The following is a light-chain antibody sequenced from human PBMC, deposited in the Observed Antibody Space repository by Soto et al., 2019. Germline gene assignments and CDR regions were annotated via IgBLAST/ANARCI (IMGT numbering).Light chain of an antibody. Sequence: SYALTQPPSVSVAPGQTARSTCGGNNIGIYSVHWYQQRPGQAPVLVVYDGSDRPSGIPERFSGSNSGNTATLTIGRVEAADEADYYCQVWDNNGGHNYVFGTGTKVTVL. CDR2: DGS. CDR3: QVWDNNGGHNYV. V-gene: IGLV3-21*02. J-gene: IGLJ1*01. CDR1: NIGIYS.